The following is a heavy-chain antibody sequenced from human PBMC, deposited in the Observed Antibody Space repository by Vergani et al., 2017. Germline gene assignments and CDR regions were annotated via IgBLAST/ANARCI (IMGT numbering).Heavy chain of an antibody. CDR1: GGSFNSGSYY. Sequence: VPLPSSFPVLVPPSPTLSLTCTVSGGSFNSGSYYWSWLRQPAGKRLEWIGRIHTNGVIHYNPSLTSRATISVDTSRNQISLKLTSVTATDTAIYFCARGNPYVDFDIWGQGTMITVSS. CDR2: IHTNGVI. D-gene: IGHD3-16*01. V-gene: IGHV4-61*02. J-gene: IGHJ3*02. CDR3: ARGNPYVDFDI.